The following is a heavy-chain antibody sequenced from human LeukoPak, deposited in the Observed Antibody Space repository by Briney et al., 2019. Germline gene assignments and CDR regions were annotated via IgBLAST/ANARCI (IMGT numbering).Heavy chain of an antibody. J-gene: IGHJ6*02. Sequence: SVKVSCKASGGTFSNYAISWVRQAPGQGLEWMGGIIPIFGTANYAQKFQGRVTITADESTSTAYMELSSLRSEDTAVYYCARGRDIVATPHYYYGMDVWGQGTTVTVSS. V-gene: IGHV1-69*01. CDR3: ARGRDIVATPHYYYGMDV. CDR1: GGTFSNYA. CDR2: IIPIFGTA. D-gene: IGHD5-12*01.